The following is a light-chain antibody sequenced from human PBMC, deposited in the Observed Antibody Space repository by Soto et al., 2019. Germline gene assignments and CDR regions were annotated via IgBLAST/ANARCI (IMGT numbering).Light chain of an antibody. Sequence: IEMNQSPATLSVSPGERATLSCRASQSFSTNLAWYQQRPCQAPRLLIYDASTSATGIPARFVGSGSGTAFTLTISSPQSEDVAFYYGQQYNSWPPPHTFGGGTKVEIK. V-gene: IGKV3-15*01. J-gene: IGKJ4*01. CDR3: QQYNSWPPPHT. CDR2: DAS. CDR1: QSFSTN.